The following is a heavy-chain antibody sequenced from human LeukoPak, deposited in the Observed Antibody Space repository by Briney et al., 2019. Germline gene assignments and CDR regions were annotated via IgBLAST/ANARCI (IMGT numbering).Heavy chain of an antibody. D-gene: IGHD1-14*01. J-gene: IGHJ4*02. V-gene: IGHV3-49*04. CDR3: TRVYGGTILFDY. CDR1: GFTFGDYA. CDR2: IRSKAYGGTT. Sequence: GGSLRLSCTASGFTFGDYAMSWVRQAPGKGLEWVGFIRSKAYGGTTEYAASVKGRFTISRDDSKSIAYLQMNSLKTEDTAVYYCTRVYGGTILFDYWGQGTLVTVSS.